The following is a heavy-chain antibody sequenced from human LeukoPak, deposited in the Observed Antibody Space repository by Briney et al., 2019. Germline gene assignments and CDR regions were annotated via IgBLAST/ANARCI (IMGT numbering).Heavy chain of an antibody. CDR2: INHSGST. D-gene: IGHD3-3*01. CDR3: ASRYVSSEVVIIPTAKNSLFDP. CDR1: GGSFSGYY. V-gene: IGHV4-34*01. J-gene: IGHJ5*02. Sequence: SETLSLTCAVYGGSFSGYYWSWVRQPPGKGLEWIGEINHSGSTNYNPSLKSRVTISVETSKNQFSLKLTSVTAEDTAVYYCASRYVSSEVVIIPTAKNSLFDPWGQGTLVTVSS.